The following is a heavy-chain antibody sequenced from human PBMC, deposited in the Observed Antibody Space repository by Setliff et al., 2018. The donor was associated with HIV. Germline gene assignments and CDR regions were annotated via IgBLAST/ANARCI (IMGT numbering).Heavy chain of an antibody. CDR3: ARDARLSGSYYGMDV. CDR2: IFNTGST. V-gene: IGHV4-30-4*08. CDR1: GDSISSDDHY. Sequence: SETLSLTCTVSGDSISSDDHYWSWIRQTPGKGLEWIGYIFNTGSTYYKSSLASRLTMSIDTSRNQFSLKLRSVTAADTAVYYCARDARLSGSYYGMDVWGQGTTVTVSS. J-gene: IGHJ6*02. D-gene: IGHD1-26*01.